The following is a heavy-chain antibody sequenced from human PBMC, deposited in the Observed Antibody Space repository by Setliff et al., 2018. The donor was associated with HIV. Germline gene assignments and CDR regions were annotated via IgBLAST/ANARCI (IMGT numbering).Heavy chain of an antibody. CDR2: IYHSGIT. CDR3: AKHDFGEGSCFDP. CDR1: GYSISSGYY. Sequence: SETLSLTCGVSGYSISSGYYWGWIRQPPGKGLEWIGSIYHSGITYYNPSLKSRVTMSADTSKNQISLMLRSMTAADTAVYYCAKHDFGEGSCFDPWGQGSLVTVSS. D-gene: IGHD3-16*01. J-gene: IGHJ5*02. V-gene: IGHV4-38-2*01.